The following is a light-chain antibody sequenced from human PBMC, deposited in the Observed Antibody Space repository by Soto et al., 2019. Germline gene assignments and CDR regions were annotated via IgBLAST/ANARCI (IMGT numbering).Light chain of an antibody. J-gene: IGKJ1*01. V-gene: IGKV1-5*01. CDR3: QQYNTYWT. CDR1: QYISGW. Sequence: DIPMTQSPSTLSASVGDRFTITCRPSQYISGWLARYQQKPGKAPQLLIYDASSLRSGVPSRFSGRGFRTEFPLTTTSLQPEDFATYCCQQYNTYWTFGQGTKLDIK. CDR2: DAS.